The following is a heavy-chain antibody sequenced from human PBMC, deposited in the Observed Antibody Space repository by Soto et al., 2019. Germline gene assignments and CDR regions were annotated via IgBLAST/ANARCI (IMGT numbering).Heavy chain of an antibody. CDR1: GFSLTTSGVG. Sequence: QITLNESGPTVVRPTETLTLTCRFSGFSLTTSGVGVGWIRQSPGKAPEWLALIYWDDDKRYSASLKSRLTLTKDTSKNRVVLTVSDLDPTDTATYYCAHRVLRTVFGLVTTTAIYFDFWGQGTPVAVSS. V-gene: IGHV2-5*02. CDR3: AHRVLRTVFGLVTTTAIYFDF. CDR2: IYWDDDK. D-gene: IGHD3-3*01. J-gene: IGHJ4*02.